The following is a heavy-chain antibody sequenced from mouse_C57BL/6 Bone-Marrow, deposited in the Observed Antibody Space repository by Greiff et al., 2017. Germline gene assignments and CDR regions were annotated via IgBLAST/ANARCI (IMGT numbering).Heavy chain of an antibody. V-gene: IGHV5-17*01. CDR3: AGGERIAY. CDR2: ISSGSSAI. CDR1: GFTFSDYG. J-gene: IGHJ3*01. Sequence: EVKVVESGGGLVKPGGSLKLSCAASGFTFSDYGMDWVSQTPEKRLEWVANISSGSSAIYYPDNVKGRFTISRDNAKNTLFLQMPSLKSEGTAMYYCAGGERIAYWGQGTMVTVSA.